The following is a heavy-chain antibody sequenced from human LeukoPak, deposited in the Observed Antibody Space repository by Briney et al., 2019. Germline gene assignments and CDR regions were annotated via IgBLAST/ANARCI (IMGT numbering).Heavy chain of an antibody. V-gene: IGHV3-21*01. CDR1: GFTFSSYS. J-gene: IGHJ5*02. Sequence: GGSLRLSCAASGFTFSSYSMNWVRQAPRKGLEWVSSISSSSSYIYYADSVKGRFTISRDNAKNSLYLQMNSLRAEDTAVYYCARGISITMVRGVIITGKNWFDPWGQGTLVTVSS. CDR2: ISSSSSYI. CDR3: ARGISITMVRGVIITGKNWFDP. D-gene: IGHD3-10*01.